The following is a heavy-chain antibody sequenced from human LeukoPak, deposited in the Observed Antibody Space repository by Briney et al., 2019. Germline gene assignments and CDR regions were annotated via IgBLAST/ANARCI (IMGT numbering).Heavy chain of an antibody. CDR2: TDYSGTT. J-gene: IGHJ3*02. D-gene: IGHD2-15*01. V-gene: IGHV4-39*01. CDR1: GGPISTSYF. Sequence: SETLSLTCTVSGGPISTSYFWGWVRQPPGKGLEWIGTTDYSGTTYYNPSLRSRVTISVDTSKNQFSLRLSSVTAPDTAVYYCARHSGGSYVFAFDIWGQGTMFTVSS. CDR3: ARHSGGSYVFAFDI.